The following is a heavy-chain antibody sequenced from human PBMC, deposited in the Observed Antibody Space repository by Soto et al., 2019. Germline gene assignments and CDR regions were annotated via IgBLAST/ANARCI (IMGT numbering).Heavy chain of an antibody. CDR3: ATMDSSMFY. J-gene: IGHJ4*02. Sequence: QVQLQESGPGLVKPSGTLSLTCAVSGVSISSHAWWTWVRPPPGKGLECIGESHQSGNTNYNSSLESRVTIAVDKSKNECALKWTSVSVADTAVYYCATMDSSMFYWGPGPLVTVSS. V-gene: IGHV4-4*02. D-gene: IGHD6-13*01. CDR2: SHQSGNT. CDR1: GVSISSHAW.